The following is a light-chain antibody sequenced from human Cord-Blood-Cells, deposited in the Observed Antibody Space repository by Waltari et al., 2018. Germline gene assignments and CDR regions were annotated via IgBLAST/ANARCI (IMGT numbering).Light chain of an antibody. V-gene: IGLV2-23*01. J-gene: IGLJ3*02. CDR2: EGS. CDR3: CSYAGSSTWV. CDR1: SSDVGRYHL. Sequence: QSARTQPASVSGSPGQSIPISCTGTSSDVGRYHLFSWYQQHPGKAPKLMIYEGSTRPSGVSNRFSGSKSGNTASLTISGLQAEDEADYYCCSYAGSSTWVFGGGTKLTVL.